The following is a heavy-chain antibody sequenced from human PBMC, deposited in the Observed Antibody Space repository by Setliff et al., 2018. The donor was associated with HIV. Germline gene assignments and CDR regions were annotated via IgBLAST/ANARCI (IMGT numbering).Heavy chain of an antibody. CDR3: ARERSLITVRRYFDN. Sequence: NPSETLSLTCAVYGGSFSDYYWSWIRQPPGKGLEWIGEINHSGSTNYNPSLKSRVTISVDTSKNQFSLKLNSVTAADTAVYYCARERSLITVRRYFDNWGQGTLVTVSS. CDR1: GGSFSDYY. CDR2: INHSGST. D-gene: IGHD1-1*01. J-gene: IGHJ4*02. V-gene: IGHV4-34*01.